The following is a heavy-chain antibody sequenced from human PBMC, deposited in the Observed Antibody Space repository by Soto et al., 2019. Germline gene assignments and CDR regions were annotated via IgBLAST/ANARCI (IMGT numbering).Heavy chain of an antibody. CDR3: AKADCGGACYYRQFDC. CDR2: ISGRGGST. D-gene: IGHD2-21*02. J-gene: IGHJ4*02. V-gene: IGHV3-23*01. Sequence: EVQLLESGGGLVHPGESLRLSCAASGFSFSSYAMNWVRQAPGKGLEWVSSISGRGGSTYYADSVKGRFTISRNHSKNTMFLQINRLRAEDTAVYYCAKADCGGACYYRQFDCWGQGTLVTVSS. CDR1: GFSFSSYA.